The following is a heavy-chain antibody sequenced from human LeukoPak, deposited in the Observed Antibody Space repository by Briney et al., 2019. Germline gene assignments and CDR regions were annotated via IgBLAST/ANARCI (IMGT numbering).Heavy chain of an antibody. CDR2: IYNSGST. CDR1: GGSISSYY. Sequence: SETLSLTCTVSGGSISSYYWSWIRQPPGKGLEWIGYIYNSGSTYYNPSLKSRVTISVDTSKNQFSLKLSSVTAADTAVYYCARLAITTTLMDYWGQGTLVTVSS. D-gene: IGHD4-11*01. CDR3: ARLAITTTLMDY. V-gene: IGHV4-4*09. J-gene: IGHJ4*02.